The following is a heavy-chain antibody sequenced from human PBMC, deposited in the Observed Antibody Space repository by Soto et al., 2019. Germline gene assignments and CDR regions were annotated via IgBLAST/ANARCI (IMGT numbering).Heavy chain of an antibody. V-gene: IGHV4-34*01. Sequence: QVQLQQWGAGLLKPSETLSLTCAVYGGSFSGYYWSWIRQPPGKGLEWIGEINHSGSTNYNPSLQSRVTISVDTSKNQFSLKLSSVTAADTAVYYCARGDRCSGGSCAHFDYWGQGTLVTVSS. CDR1: GGSFSGYY. CDR2: INHSGST. J-gene: IGHJ4*02. D-gene: IGHD2-15*01. CDR3: ARGDRCSGGSCAHFDY.